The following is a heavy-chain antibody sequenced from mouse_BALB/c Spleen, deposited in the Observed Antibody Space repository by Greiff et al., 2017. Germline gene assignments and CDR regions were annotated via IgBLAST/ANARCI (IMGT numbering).Heavy chain of an antibody. CDR1: GFSLTSYG. D-gene: IGHD2-4*01. Sequence: VKLQESGPGLVAPSQSLSITCTVSGFSLTSYGVHWVRQPPGKGLEWLGVIWAGGSTNYNSALMSRLSISKDNSKSQVFLKMNSLQTDDTAMYYCAGFYYDYDFAYWGQGTLVTVSA. CDR3: AGFYYDYDFAY. CDR2: IWAGGST. V-gene: IGHV2-9*02. J-gene: IGHJ3*01.